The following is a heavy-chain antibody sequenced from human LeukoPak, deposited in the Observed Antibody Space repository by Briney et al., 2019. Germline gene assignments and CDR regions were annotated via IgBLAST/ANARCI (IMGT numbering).Heavy chain of an antibody. CDR2: INYSGST. CDR3: AREMDAHPRIVV. D-gene: IGHD2-21*01. J-gene: IGHJ1*01. Sequence: SQTLSLTCAVSGGSISSGGYRWTWIRQYPGKGLEWIGYINYSGSTYYNPSFKSRVIISVDTSKNQFSLNLNSVTAADTAVYYCAREMDAHPRIVVWGQGTLVTVSS. V-gene: IGHV4-31*11. CDR1: GGSISSGGYR.